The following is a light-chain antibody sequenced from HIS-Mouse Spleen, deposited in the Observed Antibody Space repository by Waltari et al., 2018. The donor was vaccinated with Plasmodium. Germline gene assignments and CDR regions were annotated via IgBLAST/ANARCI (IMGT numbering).Light chain of an antibody. J-gene: IGKJ2*01. CDR2: AAS. CDR1: QGISSY. CDR3: QQLNSYPYT. V-gene: IGKV1-9*01. Sequence: VTITCLASQGISSYLSWYQQNPGKAPKLLIYAASTLQSGVPSRFSGSGSGTEFTLTISSLQPEDFATYYCQQLNSYPYTFGQGTKLEIK.